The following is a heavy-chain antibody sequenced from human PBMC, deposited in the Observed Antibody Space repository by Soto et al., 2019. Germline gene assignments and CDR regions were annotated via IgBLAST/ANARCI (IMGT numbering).Heavy chain of an antibody. D-gene: IGHD1-26*01. J-gene: IGHJ4*02. CDR2: INAGNGNT. CDR1: GYTFTSYA. Sequence: ASVKVSCKASGYTFTSYAMHWVRQAPGQRLEWMGWINAGNGNTKYSQKFQGRVTITRDTSASTAYMELSSLRSEDTAVYYCARSAAPTNNSFDYWGKGNLVAVSS. CDR3: ARSAAPTNNSFDY. V-gene: IGHV1-3*01.